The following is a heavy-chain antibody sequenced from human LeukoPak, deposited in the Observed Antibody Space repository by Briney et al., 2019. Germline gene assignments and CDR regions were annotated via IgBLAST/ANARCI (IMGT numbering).Heavy chain of an antibody. V-gene: IGHV3-23*01. Sequence: TGGSLRLSCAASGFTFSSYAMSWVRQAPGKGLEWVSAISGSGGSTYYADSVKGRFTISRDNSKNTLYLQMNSLRAEDTAVYYCAKSPRVVVTYFDYWGQGTLVTVSS. J-gene: IGHJ4*02. CDR3: AKSPRVVVTYFDY. D-gene: IGHD3-22*01. CDR2: ISGSGGST. CDR1: GFTFSSYA.